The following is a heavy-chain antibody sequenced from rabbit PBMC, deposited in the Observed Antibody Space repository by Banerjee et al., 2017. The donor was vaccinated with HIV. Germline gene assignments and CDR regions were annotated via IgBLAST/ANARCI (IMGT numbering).Heavy chain of an antibody. CDR2: IYTGSSGNT. CDR3: ARSTSYAFNL. J-gene: IGHJ4*01. Sequence: QEQLEESGGDLVKPEGSLTLTCTASGFSFSSSYWICWVRQAPGKGLEWIACIYTGSSGNTYYASWAKGRFTISKTSSTTVTLQMTSLAAADTATYFCARSTSYAFNLWGQGTLVTVS. CDR1: GFSFSSSYW. V-gene: IGHV1S45*01. D-gene: IGHD2-1*01.